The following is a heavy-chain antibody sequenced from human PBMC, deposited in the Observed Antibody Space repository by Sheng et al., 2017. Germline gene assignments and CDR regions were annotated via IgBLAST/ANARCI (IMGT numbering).Heavy chain of an antibody. CDR1: GGSFSGYY. CDR2: INHSGST. J-gene: IGHJ4*02. Sequence: QVQLQQWGAGLLKPSETLSLTCAVYGGSFSGYYWSWIRQPPGKGLEWIGEINHSGSTNYNPSLKSRVTISVDTSKNQFSLKLSSVTAADTAVYYCARGPWRLVRFIDYWGQGTLVTVSS. V-gene: IGHV4-34*01. D-gene: IGHD6-6*01. CDR3: ARGPWRLVRFIDY.